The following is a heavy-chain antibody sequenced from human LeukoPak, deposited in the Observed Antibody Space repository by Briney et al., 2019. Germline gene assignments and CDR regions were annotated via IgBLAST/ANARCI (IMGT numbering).Heavy chain of an antibody. CDR3: ARVAYDSSGYYLAQEYYFDY. CDR2: INHSGST. J-gene: IGHJ4*02. Sequence: RSSETLSLTSAVYGGSFSGYYWSWIRQPPGKGLEWIGEINHSGSTNYDPSLKSRVTISVDTSKNQFSLKLSSVTAADTAVYYCARVAYDSSGYYLAQEYYFDYWGQGTLVTVSS. CDR1: GGSFSGYY. D-gene: IGHD3-22*01. V-gene: IGHV4-34*01.